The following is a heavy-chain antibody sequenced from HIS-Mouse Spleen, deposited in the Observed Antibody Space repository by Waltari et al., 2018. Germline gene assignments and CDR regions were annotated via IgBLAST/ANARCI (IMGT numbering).Heavy chain of an antibody. D-gene: IGHD1-26*01. CDR3: AKDTSGSYSDY. CDR1: GLPFRSYG. V-gene: IGHV3-30*18. Sequence: VQLVESGGGVVQPGRSLTSSCAASGLPFRSYGMHRARQAPGKGLEWVAVISYDGSNKYYADSVKGRFTISRDNSKNTLYLQMNSLRAEDTAVYYCAKDTSGSYSDYWGQGTLVTVSS. CDR2: ISYDGSNK. J-gene: IGHJ4*02.